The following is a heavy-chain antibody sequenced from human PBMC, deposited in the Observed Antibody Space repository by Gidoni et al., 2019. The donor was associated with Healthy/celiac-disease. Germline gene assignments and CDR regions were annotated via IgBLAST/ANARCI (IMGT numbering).Heavy chain of an antibody. J-gene: IGHJ4*02. D-gene: IGHD1-1*01. CDR1: GFTFSSYG. V-gene: IGHV3-30*18. CDR3: AKTLGTSYDY. Sequence: QVQLVESGGGVVQPGRSLRLSCAASGFTFSSYGMHWVRQAPGKGLEWVAVISYDGSNKYYADFVKGRFTISRDNSKNTLYLQMNSLRAEDTAVYYCAKTLGTSYDYWGQGTLVTVSS. CDR2: ISYDGSNK.